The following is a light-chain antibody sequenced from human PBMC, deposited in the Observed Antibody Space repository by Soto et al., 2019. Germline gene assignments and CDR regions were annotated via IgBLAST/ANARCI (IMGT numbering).Light chain of an antibody. V-gene: IGKV2-28*01. J-gene: IGKJ1*01. CDR1: QSLLHSNGYNY. Sequence: DIVVTESPLSLPVTPGEPASISCRSRQSLLHSNGYNYLDWYLQKPGPSPQLLIYLGSNRASGVPDGFSGSGSGTDLKLKISRVESEDVGVYYCMQALQTPWTFGQGTKVDSK. CDR3: MQALQTPWT. CDR2: LGS.